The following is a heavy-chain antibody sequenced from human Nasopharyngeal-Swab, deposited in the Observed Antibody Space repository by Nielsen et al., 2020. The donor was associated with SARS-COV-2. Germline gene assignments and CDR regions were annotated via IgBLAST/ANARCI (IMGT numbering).Heavy chain of an antibody. CDR1: GGSFSGYY. D-gene: IGHD2-15*01. CDR3: ARGPRYCSGGSCYQVFYYYMDV. CDR2: INHSGST. Sequence: SETLSPTCAVYGGSFSGYYWSWIRQPPGKGLEWIGEINHSGSTNYNPSLKSRVTISVDTSKNQFSLKLSSVTAADTAVYYCARGPRYCSGGSCYQVFYYYMDVWGRGTTVTVSS. V-gene: IGHV4-34*01. J-gene: IGHJ6*03.